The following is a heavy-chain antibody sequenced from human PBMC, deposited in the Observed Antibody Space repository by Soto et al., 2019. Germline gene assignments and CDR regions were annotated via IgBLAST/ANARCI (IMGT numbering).Heavy chain of an antibody. CDR2: ISSSSSTI. V-gene: IGHV3-48*01. Sequence: GGSLRLSCAASGFTFSSYSMNWVRQAPGKGLEWVSYISSSSSTIYYADSVKGRFTISRDNAKNSLYLQMNSLRAEDTAVYYCARAANDYGDYALDYWGQGTLVTVSS. J-gene: IGHJ4*02. CDR3: ARAANDYGDYALDY. CDR1: GFTFSSYS. D-gene: IGHD4-17*01.